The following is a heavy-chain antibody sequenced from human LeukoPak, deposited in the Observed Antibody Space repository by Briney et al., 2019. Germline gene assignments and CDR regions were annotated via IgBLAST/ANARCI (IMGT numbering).Heavy chain of an antibody. D-gene: IGHD3-10*01. CDR3: ARQTIRGVIASPFDY. J-gene: IGHJ4*02. Sequence: GESLKISCKGSGYTSTNYWIAWVRQMPGKGLEWMGVIYPGDSDTRYSPPFQGQVTISADKSITTAYLQWNSLKASDTAMYYCARQTIRGVIASPFDYWGQGTLVTVSS. CDR2: IYPGDSDT. V-gene: IGHV5-51*01. CDR1: GYTSTNYW.